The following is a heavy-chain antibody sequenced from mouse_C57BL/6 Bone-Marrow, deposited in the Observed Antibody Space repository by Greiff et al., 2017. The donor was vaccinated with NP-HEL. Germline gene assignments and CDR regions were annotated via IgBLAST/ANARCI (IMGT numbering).Heavy chain of an antibody. V-gene: IGHV10-3*01. CDR1: GFTFNTYA. Sequence: EVQLVESGGGLVQPKGSLKLSCAASGFTFNTYAMHWVRQAPGKGLEWVARIRSKSSNYATYYADSVKDRFTISRDDSQSMLYLQMNNLKTEDTAMYYCVRDPTTVVSTGTSMYFDVWGTGTTVTVSS. J-gene: IGHJ1*03. CDR2: IRSKSSNYAT. D-gene: IGHD1-1*01. CDR3: VRDPTTVVSTGTSMYFDV.